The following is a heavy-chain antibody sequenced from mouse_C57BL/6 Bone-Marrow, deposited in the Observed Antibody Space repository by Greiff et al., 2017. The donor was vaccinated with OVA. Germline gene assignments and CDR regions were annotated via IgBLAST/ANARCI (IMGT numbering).Heavy chain of an antibody. CDR1: GYTFTSYW. D-gene: IGHD4-1*01. Sequence: VQGVESGAELAKPGASVKLSCKASGYTFTSYWMHWVKQRPGQGLEWIGYINPSSGYTKYNQKFKDKATLTADKSSSTAYMQLSSLTYEDSAVYDCARALVPDYWGQGTTLTVSS. V-gene: IGHV1-7*01. J-gene: IGHJ2*01. CDR2: INPSSGYT. CDR3: ARALVPDY.